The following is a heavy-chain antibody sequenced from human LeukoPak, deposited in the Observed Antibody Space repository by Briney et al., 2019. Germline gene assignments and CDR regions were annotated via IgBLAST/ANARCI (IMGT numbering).Heavy chain of an antibody. CDR2: IYYSGST. CDR3: ARARVEMVTTPFDY. V-gene: IGHV4-59*01. D-gene: IGHD5-24*01. J-gene: IGHJ4*02. Sequence: SETLSLTCTVSGGSISSYYWSWIRQPPGKGLEWIGYIYYSGSTNYNPSLKSRVTISVDTSKNQFSLKLSSVTAADTAVYYCARARVEMVTTPFDYWGQGTLVTVSS. CDR1: GGSISSYY.